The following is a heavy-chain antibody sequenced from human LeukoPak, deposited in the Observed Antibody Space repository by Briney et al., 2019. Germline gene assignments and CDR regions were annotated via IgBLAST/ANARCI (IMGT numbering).Heavy chain of an antibody. CDR3: ARDLLAGGVDY. CDR2: INRDGSST. Sequence: PGGSLRLSCAASGFTFSSYWMHWVRQAPGKGLVWVSRINRDGSSTSYADSVKGRFTISRDDSKNTLYLQMNSLRAEDTAVYYCARDLLAGGVDYWGQGTLVTVSS. CDR1: GFTFSSYW. V-gene: IGHV3-74*01. J-gene: IGHJ4*02. D-gene: IGHD1-26*01.